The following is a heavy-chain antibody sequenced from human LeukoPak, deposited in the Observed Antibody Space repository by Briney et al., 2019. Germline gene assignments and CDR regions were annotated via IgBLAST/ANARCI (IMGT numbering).Heavy chain of an antibody. V-gene: IGHV1-46*01. CDR3: ARDQEAFDY. CDR1: GYSFTSNY. Sequence: ASVKVSCKASGYSFTSNYIHWVRQAPGQGLEWMGMIYPRDGSTSYAQKFQGKVTVTRDTSTSTVHMELSGLRSEDTAVYYCARDQEAFDYWGQGTLVTVSS. CDR2: IYPRDGST. J-gene: IGHJ4*02.